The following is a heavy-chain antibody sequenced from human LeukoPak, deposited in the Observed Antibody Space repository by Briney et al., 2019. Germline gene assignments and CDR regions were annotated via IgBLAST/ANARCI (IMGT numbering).Heavy chain of an antibody. CDR1: RFTLSDYP. CDR3: ARRGYESSGPKYYFDH. V-gene: IGHV3-23*01. D-gene: IGHD3-22*01. CDR2: FDRGSLDT. Sequence: GGSLRLSCAASRFTLSDYPMTWVRQAPGKGLQWVSLFDRGSLDTYYADSVRGRFTVSRDNDKNTLYLQMNSLRAEDTAVYYCARRGYESSGPKYYFDHWGQGILVTVSS. J-gene: IGHJ4*02.